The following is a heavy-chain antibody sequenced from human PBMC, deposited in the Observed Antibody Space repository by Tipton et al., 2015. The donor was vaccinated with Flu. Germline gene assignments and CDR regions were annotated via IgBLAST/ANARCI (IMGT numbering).Heavy chain of an antibody. Sequence: SLRLSCAASGFTFSSYSMNWVRQAPGKGLEWVSSISSSSSYIYYADSVKGRFTISRDNAKNSLYLQMNSLRAEDTAVYYCARLTVRLGELSSIYYYYGMDVWGQGTTVTVSS. D-gene: IGHD3-16*02. CDR1: GFTFSSYS. V-gene: IGHV3-21*01. J-gene: IGHJ6*02. CDR2: ISSSSSYI. CDR3: ARLTVRLGELSSIYYYYGMDV.